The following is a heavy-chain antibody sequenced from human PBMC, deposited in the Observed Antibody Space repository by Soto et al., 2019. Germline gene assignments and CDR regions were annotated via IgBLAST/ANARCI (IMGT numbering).Heavy chain of an antibody. J-gene: IGHJ4*02. D-gene: IGHD6-19*01. CDR3: AHIVVAGLGYYFDY. Sequence: QITLKESGPTLVKPTQPLTLTCTFSGFSLSSTRMAVGWIRQPPGKALEWLALIYWDDDKRYSPFLKSRLTITKDTSKNQVVLTMSNMDPVDTARSYCAHIVVAGLGYYFDYWGQGTLVTVSS. CDR2: IYWDDDK. V-gene: IGHV2-5*02. CDR1: GFSLSSTRMA.